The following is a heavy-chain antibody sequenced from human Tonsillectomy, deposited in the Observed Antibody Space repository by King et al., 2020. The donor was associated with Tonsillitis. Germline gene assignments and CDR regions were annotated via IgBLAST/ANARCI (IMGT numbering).Heavy chain of an antibody. CDR1: GFTFSSYW. Sequence: VQLVESGGGLVQPGGSLRLSCAASGFTFSSYWMSWVRQAPGKGLEWVANIKQDGSEKYYVDSVKGRFTISRDNAKNSLYLQMNSLRAEDTAVYYCARVVGCRVVTDIPCWYFDLWGRGTLVTVSS. J-gene: IGHJ2*01. D-gene: IGHD2-21*02. V-gene: IGHV3-7*01. CDR2: IKQDGSEK. CDR3: ARVVGCRVVTDIPCWYFDL.